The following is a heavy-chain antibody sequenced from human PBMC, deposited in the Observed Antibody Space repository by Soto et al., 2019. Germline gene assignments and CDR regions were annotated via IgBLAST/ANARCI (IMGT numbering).Heavy chain of an antibody. Sequence: GGSLRLSCAASGFTFSSFGMHWVRQAPGKGLEWVAVIWSDGSKRYQADSVTGRFTISRDNFENTLNLQMNSLRAEDTAVYYCARDQGYCSGGNCYSYMDVWGKGTTVTVSS. V-gene: IGHV3-33*01. D-gene: IGHD2-15*01. CDR1: GFTFSSFG. J-gene: IGHJ6*03. CDR3: ARDQGYCSGGNCYSYMDV. CDR2: IWSDGSKR.